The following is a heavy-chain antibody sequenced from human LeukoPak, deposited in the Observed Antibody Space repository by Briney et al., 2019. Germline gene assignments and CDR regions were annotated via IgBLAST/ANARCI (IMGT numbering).Heavy chain of an antibody. CDR1: GFTFSSYA. CDR2: ISYDGSNK. D-gene: IGHD6-13*01. Sequence: PGGSLRLSCAASGFTFSSYAMHGVRQAPGKGLEWVTVISYDGSNKYYADSVKGRFTISRDNSKNTLYLQMNSLRAEDTAVYYCARERLAAAGNYYYGMDVWGQGTTVTVSS. CDR3: ARERLAAAGNYYYGMDV. J-gene: IGHJ6*02. V-gene: IGHV3-30*04.